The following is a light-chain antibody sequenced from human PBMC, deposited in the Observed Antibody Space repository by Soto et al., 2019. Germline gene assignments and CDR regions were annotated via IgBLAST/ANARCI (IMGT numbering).Light chain of an antibody. J-gene: IGKJ1*01. V-gene: IGKV3-15*01. CDR1: QSISSR. CDR3: QQYNDWPKT. CDR2: GTT. Sequence: EIVMTQSPATLSVSPGERATLSCRASQSISSRLAWYQQRPGQAPRLLIYGTTTRAAGVPSRFSGSESGAEFTLTISSLQSEDFAFYYCQQYNDWPKTFGHGTKVDIK.